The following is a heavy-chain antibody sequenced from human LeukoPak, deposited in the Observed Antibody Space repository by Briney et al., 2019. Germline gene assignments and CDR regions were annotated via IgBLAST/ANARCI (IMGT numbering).Heavy chain of an antibody. CDR2: KIHGGSEK. CDR1: GFTFCNYW. CDR3: ARWIGGFDY. J-gene: IGHJ4*02. D-gene: IGHD3-10*01. V-gene: IGHV3-7*01. Sequence: GGSLTLYCTISGFTFCNYWLNWVRQTPGRGLECVANKIHGGSEKYYLDSVEGRFTISRDNTNNSLYLQMNSLRDDDTAIYYCARWIGGFDYWGQGALVTVSS.